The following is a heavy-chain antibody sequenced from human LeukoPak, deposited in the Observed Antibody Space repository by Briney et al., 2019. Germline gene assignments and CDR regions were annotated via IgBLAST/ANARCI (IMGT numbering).Heavy chain of an antibody. CDR3: ASEYSYGAFDI. CDR2: VYSGGST. D-gene: IGHD5-18*01. V-gene: IGHV3-53*01. Sequence: PGGSLRLSCAASGFTVSSNYMSWVRQAPGKGLEWVSVVYSGGSTYYADSVKGRFTISRDNSKNTLYLQVNSLRAEDTAVYYCASEYSYGAFDIWGQGTMVTVSS. CDR1: GFTVSSNY. J-gene: IGHJ3*02.